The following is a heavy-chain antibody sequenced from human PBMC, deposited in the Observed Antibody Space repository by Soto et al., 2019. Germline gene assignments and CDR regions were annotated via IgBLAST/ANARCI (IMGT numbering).Heavy chain of an antibody. Sequence: PGGSLRLSCAASGFTFSDYYMSWIRQAPGKGLEWVSYISSSGSTIYYADSVKGRFTISRDNAKNSLYLQMNSLRAEDTAVYYCARDYYDSSGSDAFDIWGQGTMVTVSS. V-gene: IGHV3-11*01. CDR2: ISSSGSTI. CDR3: ARDYYDSSGSDAFDI. CDR1: GFTFSDYY. J-gene: IGHJ3*02. D-gene: IGHD3-22*01.